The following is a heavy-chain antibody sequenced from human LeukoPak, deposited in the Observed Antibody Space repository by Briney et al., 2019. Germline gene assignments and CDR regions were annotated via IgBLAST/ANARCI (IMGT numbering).Heavy chain of an antibody. J-gene: IGHJ5*02. D-gene: IGHD3-3*01. CDR3: ARVGVGIYDFWSGYFRDP. Sequence: ASVKVSCKASGYTFTSYGISWVRQAPGQGLEWMGWISAYNGNTNYAQKLQGGVTMTTDTSTSTAYMELRSLRSDDTAVYYCARVGVGIYDFWSGYFRDPWGQGTLVTVSS. V-gene: IGHV1-18*01. CDR2: ISAYNGNT. CDR1: GYTFTSYG.